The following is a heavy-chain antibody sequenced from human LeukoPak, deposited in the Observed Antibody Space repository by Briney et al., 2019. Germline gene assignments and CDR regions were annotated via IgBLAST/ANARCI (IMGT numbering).Heavy chain of an antibody. CDR1: GGSISSGDYY. CDR2: IYYSGST. CDR3: ARAQSGSYYGDYDY. Sequence: SETLSLTCTVSGGSISSGDYYWSWIRQPPGKGLEWIGYIYYSGSTYYNPSLKSRVTISVDTSKNQFSLKLSSVTAADTAVYYCARAQSGSYYGDYDYWGQGTLVTVSS. V-gene: IGHV4-30-4*01. D-gene: IGHD1-26*01. J-gene: IGHJ4*02.